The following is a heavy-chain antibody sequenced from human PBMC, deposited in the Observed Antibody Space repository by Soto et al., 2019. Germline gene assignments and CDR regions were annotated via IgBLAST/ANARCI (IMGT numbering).Heavy chain of an antibody. V-gene: IGHV3-49*04. J-gene: IGHJ6*02. Sequence: GGSLRLSCTASGFTFGDYAMSWVRQAPGKGLEWVGFIRSKAYGGTTEYAASVKGRFTISRDDSKSIAYLQMNSLKTEDTAVYYCTRDSPRITMVRGVIWYGMDVWGQGTTVTVSS. CDR1: GFTFGDYA. D-gene: IGHD3-10*01. CDR3: TRDSPRITMVRGVIWYGMDV. CDR2: IRSKAYGGTT.